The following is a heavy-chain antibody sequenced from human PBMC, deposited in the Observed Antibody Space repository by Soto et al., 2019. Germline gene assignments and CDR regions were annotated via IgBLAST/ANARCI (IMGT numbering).Heavy chain of an antibody. V-gene: IGHV3-64*07. D-gene: IGHD3-10*01. CDR2: ITRDGDRT. Sequence: EVQLVESGGGLVQPGGSLRLSCAASGFTFSNYAMHWVRQPPGEGLEYVSSITRDGDRTQYADSVRARFTISRDNSKNTLYLQMGSLRAEDMAVYYCARGSEGWFAEFWHWGQGTLVTVSS. CDR3: ARGSEGWFAEFWH. CDR1: GFTFSNYA. J-gene: IGHJ4*02.